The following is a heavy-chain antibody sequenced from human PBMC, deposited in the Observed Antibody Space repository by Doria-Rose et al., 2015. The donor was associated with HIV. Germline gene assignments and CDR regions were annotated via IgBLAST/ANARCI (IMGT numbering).Heavy chain of an antibody. D-gene: IGHD6-13*01. CDR3: ARIKSSRWYHKYYFDF. J-gene: IGHJ4*02. CDR2: IFSDDER. Sequence: QESGPVLVKPTETLTLTCTVSGVSLSSPGMGVSWIRQPPGKALEWLANIFSDDERSYKTSLESRLTISRCTSKSQVVLTMTDMDPVDTATYYCARIKSSRWYHKYYFDFWGQGTLVIVSA. V-gene: IGHV2-26*01. CDR1: GVSLSSPGMG.